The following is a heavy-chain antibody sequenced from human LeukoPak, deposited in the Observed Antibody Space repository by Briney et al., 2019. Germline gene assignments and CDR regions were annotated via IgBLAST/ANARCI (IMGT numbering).Heavy chain of an antibody. J-gene: IGHJ4*02. CDR1: GYRVTSYW. CDR2: IHPGDSET. CDR3: ARRLGATQPYFDF. V-gene: IGHV5-51*01. Sequence: GESLKISCKASGYRVTSYWIGWVRQMPGKGLECMGIIHPGDSETRYSPSFQGQVTISADKSISTAHLQWSCLKASDTAMYYCARRLGATQPYFDFWGQGALVTVSS. D-gene: IGHD1-26*01.